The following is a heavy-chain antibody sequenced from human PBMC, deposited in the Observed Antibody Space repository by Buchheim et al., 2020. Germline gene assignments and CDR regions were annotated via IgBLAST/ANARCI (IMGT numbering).Heavy chain of an antibody. CDR3: AREYVAVAGANWFDP. D-gene: IGHD6-19*01. Sequence: QLQLQESGSGLVKPSQTLSLTCAVSGGSISSGGYSWSWIRQPPGKGLEWIGYIYHSGSTYYNPSLKSRVAILVDRSKNQFSLKLSSVAAADTAVYYCAREYVAVAGANWFDPWGQGTL. V-gene: IGHV4-30-2*01. CDR1: GGSISSGGYS. J-gene: IGHJ5*02. CDR2: IYHSGST.